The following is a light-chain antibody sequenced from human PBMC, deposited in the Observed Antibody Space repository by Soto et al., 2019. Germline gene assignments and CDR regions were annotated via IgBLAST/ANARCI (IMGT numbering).Light chain of an antibody. CDR3: QSYDVSLSAGV. CDR2: ADN. Sequence: QSVLTQPPSVSGAPGQTVSISRTGSSSNLGTGYDVHWYQQFPGRAPKLLIYADNKRPSGVPDRISGSKSGTSASLAMAGLQAEDEANYYCQSYDVSLSAGVFGGGTKVTVL. J-gene: IGLJ3*02. CDR1: SSNLGTGYD. V-gene: IGLV1-40*01.